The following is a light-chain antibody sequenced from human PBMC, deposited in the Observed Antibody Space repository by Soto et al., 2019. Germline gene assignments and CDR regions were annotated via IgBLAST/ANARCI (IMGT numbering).Light chain of an antibody. V-gene: IGKV1-9*01. CDR2: AAS. J-gene: IGKJ5*01. CDR3: QQLNSFPFI. Sequence: DIQLTQSPAFLSPSVGDRVTITCRASQAIDTYLAWYQQKPGKAPKLLIYAASLLQSGVPSRFSGSGSGTEFTLTINSLQPEDFASYYCQQLNSFPFIFGQGTRLEIK. CDR1: QAIDTY.